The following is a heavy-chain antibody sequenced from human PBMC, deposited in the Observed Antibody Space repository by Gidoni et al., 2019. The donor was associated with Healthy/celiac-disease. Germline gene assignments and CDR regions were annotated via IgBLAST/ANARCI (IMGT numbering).Heavy chain of an antibody. CDR2: IYTSGST. CDR3: AREPPRPDEYGWNWFDP. Sequence: QVQLQESGPGLVKPSQTLSLTCTVAGGSISSGSYYWSWVRQPAGKGLEWIGRIYTSGSTHYHPSLKSRVTISVDTSKNQFSLKLSSVTAADTAVYYCAREPPRPDEYGWNWFDPWGQGTLVTVSS. D-gene: IGHD6-6*01. CDR1: GGSISSGSYY. J-gene: IGHJ5*02. V-gene: IGHV4-61*02.